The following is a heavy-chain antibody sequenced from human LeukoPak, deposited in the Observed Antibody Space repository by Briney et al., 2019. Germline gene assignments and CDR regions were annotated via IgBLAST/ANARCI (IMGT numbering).Heavy chain of an antibody. CDR2: IRFDGGNQ. CDR3: ARDRSGYDAFDI. D-gene: IGHD3-22*01. Sequence: GGSLRLSCAASGFTFTTYGMHWVRQAPGKGLEWVTSIRFDGGNQYYADSVKGRFTISRDTSKNTLYLQMNSLRAEDTAVYYCARDRSGYDAFDIWGQGTMVTVSS. CDR1: GFTFTTYG. V-gene: IGHV3-30*02. J-gene: IGHJ3*02.